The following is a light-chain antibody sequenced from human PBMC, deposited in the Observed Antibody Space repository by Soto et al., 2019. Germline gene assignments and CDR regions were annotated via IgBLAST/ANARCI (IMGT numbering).Light chain of an antibody. Sequence: QSVLTQPPSASGTPGQRVTISCSGGSSNIGSNAVNWYRQLPGTAPKLLIHSNNQRPSGVPDRFSGSKSGTSASLAISGLQSEDDADYYCEAWYDSPNGYVFGTGTKVTVL. CDR1: SSNIGSNA. J-gene: IGLJ1*01. V-gene: IGLV1-44*01. CDR3: EAWYDSPNGYV. CDR2: SNN.